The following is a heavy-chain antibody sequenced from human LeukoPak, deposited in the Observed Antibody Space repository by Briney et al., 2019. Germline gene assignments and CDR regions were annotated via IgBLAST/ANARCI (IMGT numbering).Heavy chain of an antibody. J-gene: IGHJ4*02. Sequence: GGSLRLSCAASGFTFSSYAMSWVRQAPGKGLEWVSAISGSGGSTYYADSVKGRFTISRDNSKNTLYLQMNSLRAEDTAVYYCAKEGYDFWSGQSSFSSGVDYWGQGTLVTVSS. D-gene: IGHD3-3*01. CDR2: ISGSGGST. V-gene: IGHV3-23*01. CDR3: AKEGYDFWSGQSSFSSGVDY. CDR1: GFTFSSYA.